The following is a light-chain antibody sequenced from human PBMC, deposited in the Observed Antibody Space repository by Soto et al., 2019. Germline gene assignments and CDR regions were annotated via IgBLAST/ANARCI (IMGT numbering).Light chain of an antibody. CDR3: QEYDSYSHT. V-gene: IGKV1-5*01. CDR1: QSIGRW. J-gene: IGKJ2*01. Sequence: DIQMTQSPSTLSASVGDRVTITCRASQSIGRWLAWYQQKPGKAPKPLISDASSLESGVPSRFSGSGFGTEFTLTISSLQPEDFATYHCQEYDSYSHTFGQGTKLEIK. CDR2: DAS.